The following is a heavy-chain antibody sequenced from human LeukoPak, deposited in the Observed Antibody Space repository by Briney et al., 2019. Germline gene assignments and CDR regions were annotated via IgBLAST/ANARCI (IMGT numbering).Heavy chain of an antibody. CDR1: GASVSSVGY. J-gene: IGHJ5*02. D-gene: IGHD1-26*01. V-gene: IGHV4-61*08. Sequence: SETLSLTCTVSGASVSSVGYWTWIRQPPGKGVEWIAHIYNGVNTNYNPSLKSRVTISVDTSKNQFSLRLNSVTAADTAVYYCARSRAFNSGAFDPWGQGSLVTVSS. CDR2: IYNGVNT. CDR3: ARSRAFNSGAFDP.